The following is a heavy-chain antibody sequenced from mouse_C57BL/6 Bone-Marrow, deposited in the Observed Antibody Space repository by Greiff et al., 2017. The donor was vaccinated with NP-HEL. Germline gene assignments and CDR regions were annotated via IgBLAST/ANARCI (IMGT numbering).Heavy chain of an antibody. V-gene: IGHV14-4*01. J-gene: IGHJ3*01. CDR1: GFNIKDDY. CDR3: TTSDYDWFAY. D-gene: IGHD2-4*01. CDR2: IDPENGDT. Sequence: VHVKQSGAELVRPGASVKLSCTASGFNIKDDYMHWVKQRPEQGLEWIGWIDPENGDTEYASKFQGKATITADTSSNTAYLQLSSLTSEDTAVYYCTTSDYDWFAYWGQGTLVTVSA.